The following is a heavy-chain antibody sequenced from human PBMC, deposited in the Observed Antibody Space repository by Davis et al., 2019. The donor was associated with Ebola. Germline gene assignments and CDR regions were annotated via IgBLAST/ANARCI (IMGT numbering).Heavy chain of an antibody. J-gene: IGHJ5*02. CDR3: ARGRGWLRDSWFDP. CDR1: GGSISSSNYY. D-gene: IGHD2-15*01. V-gene: IGHV4-39*07. CDR2: INHSGST. Sequence: MPSETLSLTCTVSGGSISSSNYYWGWIRQPPGKGLEWIGEINHSGSTNYNPSLRSRVTISVDTSKNQFSLKLTSVTAADTAVYYCARGRGWLRDSWFDPWGQGTLVTVSS.